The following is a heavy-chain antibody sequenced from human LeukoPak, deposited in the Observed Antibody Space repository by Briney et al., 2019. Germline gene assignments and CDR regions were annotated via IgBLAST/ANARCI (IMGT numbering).Heavy chain of an antibody. CDR3: AREQGTSWYFRFDP. J-gene: IGHJ5*02. CDR1: GYTFTKYT. Sequence: ASEKLSCNVSGYTFTKYTIHWVRHAPGQSLELILWINAGNGDTKYSERFQGRVTITRDTSATTAHMELSTLTYEDTAVYYCAREQGTSWYFRFDPWGQGTLVTVSS. V-gene: IGHV1-3*01. CDR2: INAGNGDT. D-gene: IGHD6-13*01.